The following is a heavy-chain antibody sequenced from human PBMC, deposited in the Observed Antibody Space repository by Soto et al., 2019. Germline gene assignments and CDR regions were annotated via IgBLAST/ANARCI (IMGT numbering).Heavy chain of an antibody. Sequence: SEILSLTCTVSGGSISSYYWSWIRQPPGKGLEWIGYIYYSGSTNYNPSLKSRVTISVDTSKNQFSLKLSSVTAADTAVYYCASLDYYDSSGYYPGYFDYWGQGTLVTVSS. V-gene: IGHV4-59*01. CDR2: IYYSGST. CDR1: GGSISSYY. J-gene: IGHJ4*02. D-gene: IGHD3-22*01. CDR3: ASLDYYDSSGYYPGYFDY.